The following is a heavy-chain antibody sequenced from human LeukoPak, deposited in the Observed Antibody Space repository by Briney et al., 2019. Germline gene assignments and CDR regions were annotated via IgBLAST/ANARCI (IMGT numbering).Heavy chain of an antibody. CDR2: FDPEDGET. D-gene: IGHD5-12*01. V-gene: IGHV1-24*01. CDR3: ATDLQYSGYDFPFS. J-gene: IGHJ4*02. Sequence: ASVKVSCKVSGYTLTELSMHWVRQAPGKGLEWMGGFDPEDGETIYAQKFQGRVTMTEDTSTDTAYMELSSLRSEDTAVYYCATDLQYSGYDFPFSWGQGTLVTVSS. CDR1: GYTLTELS.